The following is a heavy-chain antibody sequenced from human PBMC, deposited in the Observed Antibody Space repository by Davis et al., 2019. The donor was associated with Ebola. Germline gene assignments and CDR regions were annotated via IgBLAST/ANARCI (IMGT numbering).Heavy chain of an antibody. V-gene: IGHV1-69*04. CDR3: ARSPYSSGWTVDY. CDR2: IIPILGIA. D-gene: IGHD6-19*01. CDR1: GGTFSSYA. Sequence: SSVKVSCKASGGTFSSYAISWVRQAPGQGLEWMGRIIPILGIANYAQKFQGRVTITADKSTSTAYMELSSLRSEDTAVYYCARSPYSSGWTVDYWGQGTLVTVSS. J-gene: IGHJ4*02.